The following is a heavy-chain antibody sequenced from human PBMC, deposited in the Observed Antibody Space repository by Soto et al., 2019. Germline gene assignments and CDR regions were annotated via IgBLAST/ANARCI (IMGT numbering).Heavy chain of an antibody. J-gene: IGHJ5*02. CDR3: AKDHGDDRSGYIGGPFNWFDP. D-gene: IGHD3-22*01. V-gene: IGHV3-23*01. CDR2: ISGSGGST. Sequence: EVQLLGSGGGLVQPGGSLRLSCAASGFTFSSYAMSWVRQVPGKGLEWVSAISGSGGSTYYADSVKGRFTISRDNSKNTLYLQMNSLRAEDTAVYYCAKDHGDDRSGYIGGPFNWFDPWGQGTLVTVSS. CDR1: GFTFSSYA.